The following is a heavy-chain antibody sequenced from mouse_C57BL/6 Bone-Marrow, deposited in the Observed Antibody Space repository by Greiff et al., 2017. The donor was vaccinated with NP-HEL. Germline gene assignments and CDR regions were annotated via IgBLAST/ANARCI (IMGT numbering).Heavy chain of an antibody. CDR1: GFSLTSYG. V-gene: IGHV2-2*01. CDR2: IWSGGST. D-gene: IGHD2-3*01. CDR3: ARGDGYSFAY. Sequence: VMLVESGPGLVQPSQSLSITCTVSGFSLTSYGVHWVRQSPGKGLEWLGVIWSGGSTDYNAAFISRLSISKDNSKSQVFFKMNSLQADDTAIYYCARGDGYSFAYWGQGTLVTVSA. J-gene: IGHJ3*01.